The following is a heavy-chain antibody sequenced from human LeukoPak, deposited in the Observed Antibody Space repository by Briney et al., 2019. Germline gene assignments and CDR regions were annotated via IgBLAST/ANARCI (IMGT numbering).Heavy chain of an antibody. V-gene: IGHV1-18*01. CDR2: ISPYNGNT. CDR1: GYTFTSCS. Sequence: ASVKVSCKASGYTFTSCSISWVRQAPGQGLEWMGWISPYNGNTHYAQKLQGRLTMTTDTSTSTAYMELRSLRSDDTAVYYCAREQPYYAFDIWGQGTMVTVSS. J-gene: IGHJ3*02. CDR3: AREQPYYAFDI. D-gene: IGHD3-10*01.